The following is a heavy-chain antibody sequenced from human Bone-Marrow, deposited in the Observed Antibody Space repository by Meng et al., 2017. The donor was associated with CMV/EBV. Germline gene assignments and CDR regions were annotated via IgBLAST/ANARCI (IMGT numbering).Heavy chain of an antibody. D-gene: IGHD3-22*01. CDR3: ARGDYYYDSSGRAFDI. J-gene: IGHJ3*02. CDR1: GFTFSSYD. Sequence: GESLKISCAASGFTFSSYDMHWVRQATGKGLEWASAIGTAGDTYYPGSVKGRFTISRENAKNSLYLQMNSLRAGDTAVYYCARGDYYYDSSGRAFDIWGQGTMVTVSS. CDR2: IGTAGDT. V-gene: IGHV3-13*01.